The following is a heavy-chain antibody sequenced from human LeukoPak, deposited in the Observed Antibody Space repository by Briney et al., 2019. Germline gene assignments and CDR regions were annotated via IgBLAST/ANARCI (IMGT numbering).Heavy chain of an antibody. CDR1: VYSVTIYV. V-gene: IGHV1-8*01. J-gene: IGHJ5*02. Sequence: ASLRACCKPSVYSVTIYVINCVGQSARQGLEWMGWVGPNSCDTDYARKFQGRLTTTRNTSISTAYMELSGLTLEDTAVYYCSRGPRFDPWGQGTQVTVSS. CDR2: VGPNSCDT. CDR3: SRGPRFDP.